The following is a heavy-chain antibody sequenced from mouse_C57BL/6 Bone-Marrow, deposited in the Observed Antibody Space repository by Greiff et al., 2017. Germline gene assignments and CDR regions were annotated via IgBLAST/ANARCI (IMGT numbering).Heavy chain of an antibody. J-gene: IGHJ2*01. CDR1: GYTFTSYW. CDR2: IDPSDSYT. V-gene: IGHV1-69*01. D-gene: IGHD2-3*01. Sequence: QVHVKQPGAELVMPGASVKLSCKASGYTFTSYWMHWVKQRPGQGLEWIGEIDPSDSYTNYNQKFKGKSTLTVDKSSSTAYLQLSSLPSEVSAVYYGVREGYGGYYFYFDYWGQGTTLTVSA. CDR3: VREGYGGYYFYFDY.